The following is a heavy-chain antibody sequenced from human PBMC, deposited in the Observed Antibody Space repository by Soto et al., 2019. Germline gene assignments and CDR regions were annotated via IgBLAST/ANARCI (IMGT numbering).Heavy chain of an antibody. Sequence: PRGSLRLSGATSGFPFGGYPMQRVRQTPGKGLQWVASISYHGATVHSADSVKGRFTISRDNSKSTLYLQMNSLRDEDTAVYYCARERDSSRFDRGTFDCLGRVTPIT. D-gene: IGHD3-22*01. CDR3: ARERDSSRFDRGTFDC. J-gene: IGHJ4*02. V-gene: IGHV3-30-3*01. CDR2: ISYHGATV. CDR1: GFPFGGYP.